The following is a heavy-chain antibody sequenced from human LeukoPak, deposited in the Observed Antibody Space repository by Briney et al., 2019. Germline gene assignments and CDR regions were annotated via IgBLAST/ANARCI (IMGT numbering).Heavy chain of an antibody. J-gene: IGHJ6*02. CDR2: MYLSGTT. V-gene: IGHV4-4*02. CDR1: GDSINSLDL. Sequence: PSETLSLTCTVSGDSINSLDLWSWVRQPPGKGLEWIGEMYLSGTTHSNPSVKSRVTISIDKSKNQFFLNLSSVTAADTAVYYCARGRRSYYYYGMDVWGQGTTVTVSS. CDR3: ARGRRSYYYYGMDV.